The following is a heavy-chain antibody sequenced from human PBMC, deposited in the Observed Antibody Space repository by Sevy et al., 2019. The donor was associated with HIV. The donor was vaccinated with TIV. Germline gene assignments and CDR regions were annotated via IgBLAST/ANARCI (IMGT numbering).Heavy chain of an antibody. J-gene: IGHJ5*02. V-gene: IGHV3-48*01. CDR2: ISSSSSTI. CDR3: ARDLRYYDFWSGYGPDWFDP. Sequence: GGCLRLSCAASGFTFSSYSMNWVRQAPGKGLEWVSYISSSSSTIYYADSVKGRFTISRDNAKNSLYLQMNSLRAEDTAVYYCARDLRYYDFWSGYGPDWFDPWGQGTLVTVSS. D-gene: IGHD3-3*01. CDR1: GFTFSSYS.